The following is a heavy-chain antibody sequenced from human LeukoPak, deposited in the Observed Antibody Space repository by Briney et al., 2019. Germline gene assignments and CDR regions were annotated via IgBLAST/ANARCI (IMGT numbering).Heavy chain of an antibody. V-gene: IGHV4-61*02. CDR3: ARVWWEWLPRHFDY. D-gene: IGHD2-8*02. CDR1: GGSISSGSYY. Sequence: PSETLSLTCTVSGGSISSGSYYWSWIRQPAGKGLEWIGRIYTSGSTNYNPSLKSRVTISVDASKNQFSLKLSSVTAADTAVYYCARVWWEWLPRHFDYWGQGTLVTVSS. J-gene: IGHJ4*02. CDR2: IYTSGST.